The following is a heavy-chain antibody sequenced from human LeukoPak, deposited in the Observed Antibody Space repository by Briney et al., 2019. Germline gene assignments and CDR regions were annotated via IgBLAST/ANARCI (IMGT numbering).Heavy chain of an antibody. CDR2: ISSSSSYI. CDR1: GFTFSSYS. J-gene: IGHJ4*02. Sequence: GGSLRLSCAASGFTFSSYSMNWVRQAPGKGLEWVSSISSSSSYIYYADSVKGRFTISRDNTKNSLYLQMNSLRAEDTAVYYCARDGYSSSTSCPGVLDYWGQGTLVTVSS. V-gene: IGHV3-21*01. D-gene: IGHD2-2*03. CDR3: ARDGYSSSTSCPGVLDY.